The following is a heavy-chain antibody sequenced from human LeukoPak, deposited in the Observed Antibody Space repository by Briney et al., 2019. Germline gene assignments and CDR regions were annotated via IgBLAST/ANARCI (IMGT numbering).Heavy chain of an antibody. Sequence: GGSLRLSCAASGFTFSSYAMTWVRQAPGKGLEWVSGISGSGGSTYYADSVKGRFTISRDNSKRTVYLQMNSLRAEDTAVYYCAKDRSSWYYPFDSWGQGTLVTVSS. J-gene: IGHJ4*02. CDR1: GFTFSSYA. V-gene: IGHV3-23*01. CDR2: ISGSGGST. CDR3: AKDRSSWYYPFDS. D-gene: IGHD3-3*01.